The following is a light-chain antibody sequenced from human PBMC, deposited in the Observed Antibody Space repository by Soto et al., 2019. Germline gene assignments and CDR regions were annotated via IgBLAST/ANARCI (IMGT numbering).Light chain of an antibody. CDR2: EVS. V-gene: IGLV2-8*01. J-gene: IGLJ1*01. Sequence: QSALTQPPSASGSPGQSVTISCTGTSNDVGHSSFISWYQQHPGKGPKLIIYEVSKRASGVPDRFSGSKSGNTASLSVSGLQDEDEADYFCNAQADNGKHVFGTGTKLTVL. CDR1: SNDVGHSSF. CDR3: NAQADNGKHV.